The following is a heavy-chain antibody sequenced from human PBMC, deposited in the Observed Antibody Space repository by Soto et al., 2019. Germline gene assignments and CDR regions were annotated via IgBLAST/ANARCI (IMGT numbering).Heavy chain of an antibody. Sequence: QVQLVQSGPEVKKPGTSVKVSCKSSGFTFSTSAIHWVRQTRGQGLEWMGWIVIGSGSTVYAQKFQERVTITRDMSTSTAYMELSSLRSDDTAVYYCAADMAPTDPQNWVDPWGQGTLVTVSS. CDR2: IVIGSGST. CDR3: AADMAPTDPQNWVDP. V-gene: IGHV1-58*02. J-gene: IGHJ5*02. CDR1: GFTFSTSA. D-gene: IGHD2-21*02.